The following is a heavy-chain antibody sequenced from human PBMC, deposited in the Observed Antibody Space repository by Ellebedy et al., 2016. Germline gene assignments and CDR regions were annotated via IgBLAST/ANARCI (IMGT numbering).Heavy chain of an antibody. CDR1: GFTFSNYA. CDR2: IRESGGGT. J-gene: IGHJ4*02. Sequence: GGSLRLXCAASGFTFSNYAMSWVRQAPGKGLEWVSDIRESGGGTNYADSVKGRFTISRDNSKNTLYPQMNSLRVEDTAMYYCAKEGGYGDYESYFDQWGQGTLVTVSS. D-gene: IGHD4-17*01. V-gene: IGHV3-23*01. CDR3: AKEGGYGDYESYFDQ.